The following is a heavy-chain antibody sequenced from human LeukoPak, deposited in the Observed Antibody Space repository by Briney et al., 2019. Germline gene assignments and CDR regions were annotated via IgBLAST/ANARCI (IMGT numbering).Heavy chain of an antibody. CDR3: ARDWGVGGRPGYMDV. CDR2: IYYSGST. Sequence: SETLSLTCAVSGASISSYYWTWIRQPPGKGLEWIAYIYYSGSTNYNPSLKSRVTISVDTSKNQVSLKLSSVTAADTAVYFCARDWGVGGRPGYMDVWGKGTTVTVSS. V-gene: IGHV4-59*01. D-gene: IGHD6-6*01. J-gene: IGHJ6*03. CDR1: GASISSYY.